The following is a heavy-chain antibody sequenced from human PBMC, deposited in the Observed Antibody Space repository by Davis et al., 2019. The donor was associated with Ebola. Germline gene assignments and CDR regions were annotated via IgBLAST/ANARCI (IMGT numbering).Heavy chain of an antibody. V-gene: IGHV3-23*01. CDR1: GFTFSSYT. CDR3: TTRLVNHFDY. Sequence: GESLKISCAASGFTFSSYTMNWVRQAPGKGLEWVSTISDGGRNIHYADSVKGRFTISRDDSKKTLFLQMNTLRAEDTAVYYCTTRLVNHFDYWGQGTLVTVSS. D-gene: IGHD6-19*01. J-gene: IGHJ4*02. CDR2: ISDGGRNI.